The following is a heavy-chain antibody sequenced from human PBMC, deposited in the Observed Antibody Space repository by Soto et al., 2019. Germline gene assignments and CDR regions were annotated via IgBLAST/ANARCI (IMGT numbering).Heavy chain of an antibody. D-gene: IGHD6-13*01. CDR1: GFSFSSYA. V-gene: IGHV3-23*01. J-gene: IGHJ4*02. CDR3: AKENGYSSSWFEFDY. CDR2: ISGSGGST. Sequence: EVQLLESGGGLVQPGGSLRLSCAASGFSFSSYAMTWVRQAPGKGLEWVSAISGSGGSTYYADSVKGRFTISRDNSKNTLYLQMNSLRAEATAVYYCAKENGYSSSWFEFDYWGQGTLVTVSS.